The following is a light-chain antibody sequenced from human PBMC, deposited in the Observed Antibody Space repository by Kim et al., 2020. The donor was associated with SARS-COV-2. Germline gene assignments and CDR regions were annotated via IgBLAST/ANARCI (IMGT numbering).Light chain of an antibody. CDR3: NSRDNSGHHLV. Sequence: ALGQTVRITCQGDSLRNYYATWYQQKPGQAPVLVLYGKNNRPSGIPDRFSGSSSGNTASLTITGAQAEDESDYYCNSRDNSGHHLVFGGGTQLTVL. CDR2: GKN. V-gene: IGLV3-19*01. J-gene: IGLJ3*02. CDR1: SLRNYY.